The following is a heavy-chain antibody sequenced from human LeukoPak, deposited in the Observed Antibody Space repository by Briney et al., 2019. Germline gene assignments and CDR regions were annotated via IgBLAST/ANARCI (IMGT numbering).Heavy chain of an antibody. CDR3: ARSILFYGMDV. J-gene: IGHJ6*02. Sequence: PGGSLRLSCAASGFTFSSYGMHWVRQAPGKGLEWVAVIWYDGSNKYYADSVKGRFTISRGNSKNTLYLQMNSLRAEDTAVYYCARSILFYGMDVWGQGTTVTVSS. CDR1: GFTFSSYG. CDR2: IWYDGSNK. D-gene: IGHD2-15*01. V-gene: IGHV3-33*01.